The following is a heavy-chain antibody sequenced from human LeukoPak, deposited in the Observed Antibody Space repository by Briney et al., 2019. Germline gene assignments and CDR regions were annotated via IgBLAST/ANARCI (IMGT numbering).Heavy chain of an antibody. J-gene: IGHJ4*02. CDR2: ISYDGSNK. CDR3: AGMGGGYDFWSGIRGYFDY. CDR1: GFTFSSYA. V-gene: IGHV3-30-3*01. D-gene: IGHD3-3*01. Sequence: PGRSLRLSCAASGFTFSSYAMHWVRQAPGKGLEWVAVISYDGSNKYYADSVKGRFTISRDNSKNTLYLQMNSLRAEDTAVYYCAGMGGGYDFWSGIRGYFDYWGQGTLVTVSS.